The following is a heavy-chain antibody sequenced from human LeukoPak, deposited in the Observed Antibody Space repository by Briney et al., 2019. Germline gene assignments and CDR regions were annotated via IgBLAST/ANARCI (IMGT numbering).Heavy chain of an antibody. D-gene: IGHD4/OR15-4a*01. CDR3: ARDPPGRAYFDY. CDR1: GFTFSSYG. J-gene: IGHJ4*02. Sequence: GGSLRLSCAASGFTFSSYGMHWVRQAPGKGLEWVAVIWYDGSNKYYADSVKGRFTISRHNSKNTLYLQMNSLRAEDTAVYYCARDPPGRAYFDYWGQGTLVTVSS. V-gene: IGHV3-33*01. CDR2: IWYDGSNK.